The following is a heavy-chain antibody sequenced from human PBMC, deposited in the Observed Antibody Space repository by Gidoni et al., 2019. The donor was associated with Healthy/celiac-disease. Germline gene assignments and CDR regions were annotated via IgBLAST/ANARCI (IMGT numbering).Heavy chain of an antibody. D-gene: IGHD6-19*01. CDR2: ISGDGGST. CDR1: GFTFDDYA. Sequence: EVQLVESGGGVVQPGGSLRLSCAASGFTFDDYAMHWVRQAPGKGLEWVSLISGDGGSTYYADSVKGRFTISRDNSKNSLYLQMNSLRTEDTALYYCAKESEGIAVAGTFDYWGQGTLVTVSS. J-gene: IGHJ4*02. CDR3: AKESEGIAVAGTFDY. V-gene: IGHV3-43*02.